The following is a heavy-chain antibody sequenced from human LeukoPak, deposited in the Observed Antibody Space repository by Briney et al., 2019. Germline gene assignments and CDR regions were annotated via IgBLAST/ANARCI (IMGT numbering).Heavy chain of an antibody. Sequence: AASVKVSCKASGYTLTSDGISWVRQAPGQGLEWMGWISPYNGNTNYAQKFQGRVTMTTDTSTSTAFMELRSLRSDDTAIYYCARDPGTVTHPVLFDYWGQGTLVTVSS. CDR1: GYTLTSDG. J-gene: IGHJ4*02. D-gene: IGHD4-17*01. CDR2: ISPYNGNT. CDR3: ARDPGTVTHPVLFDY. V-gene: IGHV1-18*01.